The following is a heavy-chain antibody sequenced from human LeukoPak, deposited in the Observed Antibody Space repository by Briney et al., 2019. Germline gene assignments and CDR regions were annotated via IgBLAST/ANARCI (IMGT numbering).Heavy chain of an antibody. V-gene: IGHV1-69*04. D-gene: IGHD3-10*01. J-gene: IGHJ4*02. CDR3: ARSSPKYGSGRYLDHSYFDY. CDR1: GGTFSSYA. Sequence: GASVKVSCKASGGTFSSYAISWVRQAPGQGLEWMGRIIPILGIANYAQKFQGRVTITADKSTSTAYMELSSLRSEDTAVYYCARSSPKYGSGRYLDHSYFDYWGQGTLVTVSS. CDR2: IIPILGIA.